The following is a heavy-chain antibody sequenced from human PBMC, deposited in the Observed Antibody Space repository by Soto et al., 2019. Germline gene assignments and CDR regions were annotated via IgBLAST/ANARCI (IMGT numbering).Heavy chain of an antibody. Sequence: GASVKVSCKASGGTFSSYAISGVRQAPGQGLEWMGGIIPIFGTANYAQKFQGRVTITADESTSTAYMELSSLRSEDTAVYYCNILTGGYYYYGMDVWGQGTTVTVSS. J-gene: IGHJ6*02. CDR3: NILTGGYYYYGMDV. CDR2: IIPIFGTA. D-gene: IGHD3-9*01. V-gene: IGHV1-69*01. CDR1: GGTFSSYA.